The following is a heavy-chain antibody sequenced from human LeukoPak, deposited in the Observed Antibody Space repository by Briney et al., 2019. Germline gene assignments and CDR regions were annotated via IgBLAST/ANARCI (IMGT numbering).Heavy chain of an antibody. V-gene: IGHV4-34*01. J-gene: IGHJ4*02. Sequence: SETLSLTCAVCRGSFSGYYWSWIRQPPGKGLEWIGEINHSGSTNYNPYLKSRVTISVDTSKNQFSLKLSSVTAADTAVYYCASGSYPFDYWGQGTLVTVSS. CDR3: ASGSYPFDY. CDR1: RGSFSGYY. CDR2: INHSGST.